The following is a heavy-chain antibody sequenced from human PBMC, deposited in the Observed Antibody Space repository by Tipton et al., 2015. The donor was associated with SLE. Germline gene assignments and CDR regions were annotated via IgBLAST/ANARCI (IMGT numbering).Heavy chain of an antibody. CDR2: IYTSGST. J-gene: IGHJ6*03. CDR3: ARTGAYSNFYYYYYMDV. V-gene: IGHV4-61*02. CDR1: GGSISSGSYY. Sequence: TLSLTCTVSGGSISSGSYYWSWIRQPAGKGLEWIGRIYTSGSTNYNPSLKSRVTISVDTSKNQFSLKLSSVTAADTAVYYCARTGAYSNFYYYYYMDVWGQGTMVTVSS. D-gene: IGHD4-11*01.